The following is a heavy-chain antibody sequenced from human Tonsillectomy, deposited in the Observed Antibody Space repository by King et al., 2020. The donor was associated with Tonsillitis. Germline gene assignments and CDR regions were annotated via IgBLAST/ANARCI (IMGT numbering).Heavy chain of an antibody. J-gene: IGHJ3*02. V-gene: IGHV3-30-3*01. CDR3: ATDRGDVIYFCYGQDAFDT. CDR2: ISSDGTNK. D-gene: IGHD3-9*01. CDR1: GVSLSNNT. Sequence: VQLVESGGGVVQPGRSLRLSCAASGVSLSNNTIHWVRQAPGKGLEWVAVISSDGTNKYYADSVKGRFTISRDNSKNILSLRMFSLRSEDTATTYCATDRGDVIYFCYGQDAFDTWGQGTTVSVSS.